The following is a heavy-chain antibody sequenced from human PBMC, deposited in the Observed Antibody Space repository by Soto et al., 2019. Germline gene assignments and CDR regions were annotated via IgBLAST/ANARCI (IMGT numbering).Heavy chain of an antibody. CDR2: INPSGGRT. CDR3: ARDRGTDPLYEMDV. V-gene: IGHV1-46*04. D-gene: IGHD1-1*01. Sequence: ASVKVSCKASGYTFTSFYMHWVRQAPGQGLEWMGLINPSGGRTSYPQKLQGRITLTRDTCTSTVNMELSSLRSEDTAVYYCARDRGTDPLYEMDVRGPGTTVTVSS. J-gene: IGHJ6*02. CDR1: GYTFTSFY.